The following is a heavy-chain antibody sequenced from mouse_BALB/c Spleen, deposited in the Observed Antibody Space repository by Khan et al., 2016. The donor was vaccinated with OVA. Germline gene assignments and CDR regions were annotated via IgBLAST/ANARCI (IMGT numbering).Heavy chain of an antibody. V-gene: IGHV1-7*01. Sequence: QVQLQQSGAELAKPGALVKMSCKASGYTFTNYWMHWVKQRPGQGLEWIGYINPSTGYTEYNQKFKDKATLTADKSSSTAYMQLSSLTSEDSAVLYCVNQGSSSAWFTYWGQGTLVTVSA. CDR2: INPSTGYT. CDR1: GYTFTNYW. D-gene: IGHD1-1*01. J-gene: IGHJ3*01. CDR3: VNQGSSSAWFTY.